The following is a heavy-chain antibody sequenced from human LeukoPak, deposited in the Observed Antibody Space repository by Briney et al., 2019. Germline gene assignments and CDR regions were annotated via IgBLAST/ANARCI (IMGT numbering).Heavy chain of an antibody. CDR2: INSDGSST. V-gene: IGHV3-74*01. D-gene: IGHD6-13*01. J-gene: IGHJ4*02. Sequence: PGGSLRLSCAASGFNFSNYWMHWVRQVPGKGLVWVSRINSDGSSTRYADSVEGRFTISRDNAKNTLYLQMNSLRAEDTAVYYCARGFYTNSSWGELVYWGLGTLVTVSS. CDR1: GFNFSNYW. CDR3: ARGFYTNSSWGELVY.